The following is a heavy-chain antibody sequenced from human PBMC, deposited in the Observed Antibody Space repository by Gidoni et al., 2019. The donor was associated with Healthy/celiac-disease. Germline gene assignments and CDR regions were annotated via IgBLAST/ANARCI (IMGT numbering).Heavy chain of an antibody. V-gene: IGHV3-15*01. CDR1: GFTFSNAW. Sequence: EVQLVESGGGLVKPGGSLRLSCAASGFTFSNAWMSWVRQAPGKGLEWVGRIKSKTDGGTTDYAAPVKGRFTISRDDSKNTLYLQMNSLKTEDTAVYYCTTDSAIFGVVIISFGYWGQGTLVTVSS. CDR3: TTDSAIFGVVIISFGY. D-gene: IGHD3-3*01. CDR2: IKSKTDGGTT. J-gene: IGHJ4*02.